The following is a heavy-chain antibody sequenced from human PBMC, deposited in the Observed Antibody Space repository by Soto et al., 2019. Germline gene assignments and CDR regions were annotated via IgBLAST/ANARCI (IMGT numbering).Heavy chain of an antibody. V-gene: IGHV1-2*06. CDR2: INPKSGGT. CDR3: ARGHSTDCSNGVCSFFYNHEMDV. Sequence: QVQLVQSGAEVKKPGASVKVSCKASGYSFTDYHVHWVRQAPGQGLEWLGRINPKSGGTSNAQKFQGGVTMTRDTSINTSYMDLTRLRSDDTAVYYCARGHSTDCSNGVCSFFYNHEMDVWGQGTPITV. J-gene: IGHJ6*02. D-gene: IGHD2-8*01. CDR1: GYSFTDYH.